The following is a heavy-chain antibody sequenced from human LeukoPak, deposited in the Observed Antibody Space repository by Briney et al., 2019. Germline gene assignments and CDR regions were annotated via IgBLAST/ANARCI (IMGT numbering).Heavy chain of an antibody. CDR1: GFTFSSYW. J-gene: IGHJ4*02. CDR2: INSDGRST. D-gene: IGHD6-13*01. CDR3: ARDRSSWYAFDY. Sequence: GGSLRLSCAASGFTFSSYWMHWVRQAPGKGLVWVSRINSDGRSTSYADSVKGRFTISRDNAKNTLYLQMNSLRAEDTAVYYCARDRSSWYAFDYWGQGTLVTVSS. V-gene: IGHV3-74*01.